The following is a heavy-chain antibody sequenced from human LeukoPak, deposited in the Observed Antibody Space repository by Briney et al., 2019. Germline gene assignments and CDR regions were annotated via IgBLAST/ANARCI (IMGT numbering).Heavy chain of an antibody. CDR1: GFTFDEYA. Sequence: GGSLRLSCAASGFTFDEYAIHWVCQAPGKGLEWVSLISGDGVRTFYRDSVKGRFTISRDNSKNSLYLQMNSLRTEDTALYYCAKDLTSVYDAFNIWGQGTMVTVSS. J-gene: IGHJ3*02. CDR2: ISGDGVRT. V-gene: IGHV3-43*02. CDR3: AKDLTSVYDAFNI.